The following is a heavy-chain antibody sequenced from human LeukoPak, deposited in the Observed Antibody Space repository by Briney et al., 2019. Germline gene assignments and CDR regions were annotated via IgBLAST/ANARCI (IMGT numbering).Heavy chain of an antibody. CDR3: ARGLYDILTGSRRFDP. J-gene: IGHJ5*02. CDR1: GGSISSYY. Sequence: SETLSLTCTVSGGSISSYYWSWIRQPPGKGLEWIGYIYYSGSTNYNPSLKSRVTISVDTSKNQFSLKLSSVTAADTAVYYCARGLYDILTGSRRFDPWGQGTLVTVSS. D-gene: IGHD3-9*01. V-gene: IGHV4-59*01. CDR2: IYYSGST.